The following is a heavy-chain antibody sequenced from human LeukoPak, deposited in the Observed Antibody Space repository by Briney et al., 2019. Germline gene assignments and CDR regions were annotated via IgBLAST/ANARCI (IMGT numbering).Heavy chain of an antibody. CDR1: GYTFTSYG. J-gene: IGHJ4*02. Sequence: ASVKVSCKASGYTFTSYGISWVRQAPGQGLEWMGWISAYNGNTNYAQKLQGRVTMTTDTSTSTAYMELRSLRSDDTAVCYCARGFYDSSGYYPPGDYWGQGTLVTVSS. CDR3: ARGFYDSSGYYPPGDY. V-gene: IGHV1-18*01. D-gene: IGHD3-22*01. CDR2: ISAYNGNT.